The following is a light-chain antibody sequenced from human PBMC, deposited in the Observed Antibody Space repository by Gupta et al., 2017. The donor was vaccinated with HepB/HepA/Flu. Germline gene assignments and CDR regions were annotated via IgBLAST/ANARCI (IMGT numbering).Light chain of an antibody. Sequence: EIVMTQSPATLSVSPGERATLSCRASQSVSSKLAWYQQKPGQAPRLLIHRASTRATGIPARFSGSGSGTEFTLTISSLQSEDFAIYYCQQYDNWPWTFGQGTRVEIK. V-gene: IGKV3-15*01. CDR3: QQYDNWPWT. J-gene: IGKJ1*01. CDR1: QSVSSK. CDR2: RAS.